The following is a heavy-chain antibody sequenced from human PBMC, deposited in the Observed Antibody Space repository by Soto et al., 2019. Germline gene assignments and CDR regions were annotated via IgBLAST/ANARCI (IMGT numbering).Heavy chain of an antibody. CDR3: AKSHTTSGWYVTTDY. Sequence: SLRLACSASGFTLGDYAMQWVRQAPGKGLDWVSAISWNSGSIDYADSVKGRFTISRDNAKNSLYLQMNSLRAEDTALYYCAKSHTTSGWYVTTDYWGQGTRVTVSS. V-gene: IGHV3-9*01. J-gene: IGHJ4*02. CDR2: ISWNSGSI. D-gene: IGHD6-19*01. CDR1: GFTLGDYA.